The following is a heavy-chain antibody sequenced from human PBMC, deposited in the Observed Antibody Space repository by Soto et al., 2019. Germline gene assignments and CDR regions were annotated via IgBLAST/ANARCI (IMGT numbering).Heavy chain of an antibody. CDR3: ARWGLGYCSGGSCLTGWFDP. V-gene: IGHV4-31*03. CDR1: GGSISSGGYY. Sequence: QVQLQESCPGLVKPSQTLSLTCTVSGGSISSGGYYWSWIRQHPGKGLEWIGYIYYSGSTYYNPSLKSRVTISVDTSKNQFSLKLSSVTAADTAVYYCARWGLGYCSGGSCLTGWFDPWGQGTLVTVSS. D-gene: IGHD2-15*01. J-gene: IGHJ5*02. CDR2: IYYSGST.